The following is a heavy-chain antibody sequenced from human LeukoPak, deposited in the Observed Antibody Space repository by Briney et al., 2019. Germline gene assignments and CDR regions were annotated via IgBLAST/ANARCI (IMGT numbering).Heavy chain of an antibody. CDR2: ISSSSSYI. D-gene: IGHD3-22*01. J-gene: IGHJ4*02. Sequence: PGGSLRLSCAASGFTFSSYSMNWVRQAPGKGLEWVSSISSSSSYIYYADSVKGRFTISRDNAKNSLYLQMNSLRAEDTAVYYCASTYYYDSSGYYYVIGWTTYYFDYWGQGTLVTVSS. V-gene: IGHV3-21*01. CDR1: GFTFSSYS. CDR3: ASTYYYDSSGYYYVIGWTTYYFDY.